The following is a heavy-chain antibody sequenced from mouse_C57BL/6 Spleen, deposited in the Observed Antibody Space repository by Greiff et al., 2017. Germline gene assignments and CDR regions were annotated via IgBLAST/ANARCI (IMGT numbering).Heavy chain of an antibody. CDR2: INPGSGGT. CDR1: GYAFTNYL. CDR3: LLYGSSWFAY. J-gene: IGHJ3*01. D-gene: IGHD1-1*02. Sequence: QVQLKQSGAELVRPGTSVKVSCKASGYAFTNYLIEWVKQRPGQGLEWIGVINPGSGGTNYNEKFKGKATLTADKSSSTAYMQLSSLTSEDSAVYFCLLYGSSWFAYWGQGTLVTVSA. V-gene: IGHV1-54*01.